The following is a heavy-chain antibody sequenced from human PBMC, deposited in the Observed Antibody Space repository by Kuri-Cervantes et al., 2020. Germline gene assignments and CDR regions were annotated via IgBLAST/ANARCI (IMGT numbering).Heavy chain of an antibody. V-gene: IGHV4-34*01. Sequence: GSLRLSCAVYGGPFSGYYWSWIRQPPGKGLEWIGEINHSGSTNYNPSLKSRVTISADTSKNQLSLKLSSVTAADTAVYYCARDFYHDILTGYFRYFDLWGRGTLVTVSS. CDR1: GGPFSGYY. D-gene: IGHD3-9*01. CDR3: ARDFYHDILTGYFRYFDL. J-gene: IGHJ2*01. CDR2: INHSGST.